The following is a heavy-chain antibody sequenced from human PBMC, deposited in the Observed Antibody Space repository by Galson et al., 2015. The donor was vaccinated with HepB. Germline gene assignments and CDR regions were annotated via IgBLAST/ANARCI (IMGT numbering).Heavy chain of an antibody. D-gene: IGHD3-22*01. V-gene: IGHV3-7*03. J-gene: IGHJ4*02. CDR2: INQDGAKK. CDR1: GFTFSSYW. Sequence: SLRLSRAASGFTFSSYWMTWVRQAPGKGLEWVANINQDGAKKNYVDSVKGRFTISRDNAKNSLYLEMNSLRAEDTAMYHCARDSTYYDGSAYYDNLDSWGQGTLVTVSS. CDR3: ARDSTYYDGSAYYDNLDS.